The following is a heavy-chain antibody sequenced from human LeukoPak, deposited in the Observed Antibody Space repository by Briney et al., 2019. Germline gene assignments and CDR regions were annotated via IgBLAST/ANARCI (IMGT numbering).Heavy chain of an antibody. V-gene: IGHV4-59*08. CDR1: GDSVSDFY. D-gene: IGHD2-8*01. CDR3: VLAPNSNWFDF. J-gene: IGHJ5*01. CDR2: IHYSGNS. Sequence: PSETLSLTCSVSGDSVSDFYWNWIRQSPGTGLEWIGNIHYSGNSNYNPSLKSRVSMSIDTSRNQFFLKLNSVTAADTAVYYCVLAPNSNWFDFWGQGTQVPVSS.